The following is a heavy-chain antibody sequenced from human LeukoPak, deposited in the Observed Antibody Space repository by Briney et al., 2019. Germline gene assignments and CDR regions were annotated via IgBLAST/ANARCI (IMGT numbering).Heavy chain of an antibody. CDR1: GFTFSSYA. Sequence: GGSLRLSCAASGFTFSSYAMHWVRQAPGKGLEWVAVISYDGSNKYYADSVKGRFTISRNNSKNTLYLQMNSLRAEDTAVYYCARDGDSSGYSGDYWGQGTLVTVSS. J-gene: IGHJ4*02. D-gene: IGHD3-22*01. CDR3: ARDGDSSGYSGDY. CDR2: ISYDGSNK. V-gene: IGHV3-30-3*01.